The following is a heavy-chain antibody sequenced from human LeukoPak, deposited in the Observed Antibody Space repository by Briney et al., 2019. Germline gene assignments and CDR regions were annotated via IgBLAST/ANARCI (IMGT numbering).Heavy chain of an antibody. CDR1: GFTFSSYS. CDR2: IKSKTDGGTT. Sequence: GGSLRLSCAASGFTFSSYSMNWVRQAPGKGLEWVGRIKSKTDGGTTDYAAPVKGRFTISRDDSKNTLYLQMNSLKTEDTAVYYCTTSYGSGSYYSWGQGTLVTVSS. V-gene: IGHV3-15*01. J-gene: IGHJ4*02. CDR3: TTSYGSGSYYS. D-gene: IGHD3-10*01.